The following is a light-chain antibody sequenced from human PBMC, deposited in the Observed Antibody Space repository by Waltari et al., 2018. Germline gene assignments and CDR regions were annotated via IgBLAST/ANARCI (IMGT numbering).Light chain of an antibody. V-gene: IGKV1-5*03. Sequence: DIQMTQSPSTLSASVGYRVTITCRASQTVSTWLAWYQQKPGKAPKLLIYKTSILESGVPSRFSGSGSGTDFTLTISRLQPDDFATYFCHQYSSFSQTFGQGTRVEVK. CDR1: QTVSTW. CDR2: KTS. J-gene: IGKJ1*01. CDR3: HQYSSFSQT.